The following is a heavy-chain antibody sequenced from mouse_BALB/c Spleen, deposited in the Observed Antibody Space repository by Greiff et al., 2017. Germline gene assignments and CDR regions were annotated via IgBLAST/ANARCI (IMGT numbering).Heavy chain of an antibody. J-gene: IGHJ3*01. CDR3: ARDDYDGFAY. Sequence: EVQRVESGGGLVKPGGSLKLSCAASGFTFSDYYMYWVRQTPEKRLEWVATISDGGSYTYYPDSVKGRFTISRDNAKNNLYLQMSSLKSEDSAVYYCARDDYDGFAYWGQGTLVTVSA. V-gene: IGHV5-4*02. CDR2: ISDGGSYT. CDR1: GFTFSDYY. D-gene: IGHD2-4*01.